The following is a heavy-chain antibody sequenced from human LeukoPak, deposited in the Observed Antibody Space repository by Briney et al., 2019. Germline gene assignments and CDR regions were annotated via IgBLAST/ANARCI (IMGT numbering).Heavy chain of an antibody. CDR3: AKATTVTTDQDAFDI. CDR2: ISYDGSNK. V-gene: IGHV3-30*18. D-gene: IGHD4-17*01. Sequence: GRSLRLSCAASGFAFSSYGMHWVRQAPGKGLEWVAVISYDGSNKYYADSVKGRFTISRDNYKNTRDLQMNSLRAEDTAVYYCAKATTVTTDQDAFDIWGQGTMVTVSS. J-gene: IGHJ3*02. CDR1: GFAFSSYG.